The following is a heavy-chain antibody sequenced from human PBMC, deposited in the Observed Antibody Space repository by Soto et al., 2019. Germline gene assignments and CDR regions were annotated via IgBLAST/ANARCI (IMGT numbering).Heavy chain of an antibody. CDR3: ARTAAFCISTSCYYYYRMDV. Sequence: GESLKISCKGSGYSFTSYWIGWVRQMPGKGLEWMGIIYPGDSDTRYSPSFQGQVTISADKSISTAYLQWSSLKASDTAMYYCARTAAFCISTSCYYYYRMDVWGQGTTVTVSS. CDR1: GYSFTSYW. J-gene: IGHJ6*02. D-gene: IGHD2-2*01. V-gene: IGHV5-51*01. CDR2: IYPGDSDT.